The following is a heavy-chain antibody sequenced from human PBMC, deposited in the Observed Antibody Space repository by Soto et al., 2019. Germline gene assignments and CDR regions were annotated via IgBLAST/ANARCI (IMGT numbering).Heavy chain of an antibody. D-gene: IGHD3-10*01. CDR1: GGSFSGYY. CDR3: ARVGGSGSYYRVYYYGMDV. Sequence: SETLSLTCAVYGGSFSGYYWSWIRQPPGKGLEWIGEINHSGSTNYNPSLKSRVTISVDTSKNQFSLKLSSVTAADTAVYYCARVGGSGSYYRVYYYGMDVWGQGTTVTV. V-gene: IGHV4-34*01. J-gene: IGHJ6*02. CDR2: INHSGST.